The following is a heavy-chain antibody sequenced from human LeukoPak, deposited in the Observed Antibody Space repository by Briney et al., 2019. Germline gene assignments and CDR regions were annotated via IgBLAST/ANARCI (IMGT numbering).Heavy chain of an antibody. D-gene: IGHD3-10*01. J-gene: IGHJ6*02. CDR1: GFTFSSYS. CDR2: ISSSSSTI. Sequence: GGSLRLSCAASGFTFSSYSMNWVRQAPGKGLEWVSYISSSSSTIYYADSVKGRFTISRDNAKNSLYLQMNSLRDEDTAVYYCARAYYYGSGSHYSPHNYGMDVWGQGTTVTVSS. CDR3: ARAYYYGSGSHYSPHNYGMDV. V-gene: IGHV3-48*02.